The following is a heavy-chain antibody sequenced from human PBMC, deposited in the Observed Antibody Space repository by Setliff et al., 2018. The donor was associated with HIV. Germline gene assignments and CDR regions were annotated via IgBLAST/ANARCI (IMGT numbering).Heavy chain of an antibody. Sequence: GGSLRLSCAASGFTFSGAETHWVRQASGKGLEWVGRIRSKADKYATDYGASAKGRFIISSDDSKKTAYLQMSSLRAEDTAMYYCLLPCTSGWHNWADPWGQGTLVTVSS. CDR3: LLPCTSGWHNWADP. J-gene: IGHJ5*02. V-gene: IGHV3-73*01. CDR2: IRSKADKYAT. D-gene: IGHD2-8*01. CDR1: GFTFSGAE.